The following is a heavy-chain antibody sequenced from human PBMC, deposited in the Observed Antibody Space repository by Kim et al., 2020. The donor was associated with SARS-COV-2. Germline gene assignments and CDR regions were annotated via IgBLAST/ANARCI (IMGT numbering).Heavy chain of an antibody. CDR1: GFTFSSYA. D-gene: IGHD2-15*01. Sequence: GGSLGLSCAASGFTFSSYAMHWVRQAPGKGLEWVALISYDGSNKYYADSVKGRFTISRDNSKNTLYLQMNSLRAEDTAVYYCVRDGVAAVAHHCCYDLWGRGALVTVSS. V-gene: IGHV3-30-3*01. CDR3: VRDGVAAVAHHCCYDL. CDR2: ISYDGSNK. J-gene: IGHJ2*01.